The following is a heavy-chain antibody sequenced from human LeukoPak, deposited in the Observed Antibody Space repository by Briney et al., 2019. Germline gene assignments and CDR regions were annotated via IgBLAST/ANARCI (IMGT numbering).Heavy chain of an antibody. CDR3: AGRGSGSYFDF. D-gene: IGHD3-10*01. J-gene: IGHJ4*02. CDR1: GFTFSTYG. V-gene: IGHV3-23*01. CDR2: ISGSGGST. Sequence: GGSLRLSCSASGFTFSTYGMNWVRQAPGKGLEWVSAISGSGGSTYYADTVKGRFTISRDNSKNTLYLQMNSLRAEDTAVYYCAGRGSGSYFDFWGQGTLVTVSS.